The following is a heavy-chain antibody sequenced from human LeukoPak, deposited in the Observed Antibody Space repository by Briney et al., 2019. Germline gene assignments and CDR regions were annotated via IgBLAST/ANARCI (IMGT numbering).Heavy chain of an antibody. J-gene: IGHJ4*02. CDR1: GFTLSNYW. CDR3: KKKGEDYYDFLTGHDVPFDY. D-gene: IGHD3-9*01. CDR2: INSDGSST. V-gene: IGHV3-74*01. Sequence: GGSLRLSCAVSGFTLSNYWMYWVRQAPGKGLVWVSRINSDGSSTSYADSVKGRFTISRDNAKNTLYLQMNSLRAEDTAVYYCKKKGEDYYDFLTGHDVPFDYWGQGPLVTVSS.